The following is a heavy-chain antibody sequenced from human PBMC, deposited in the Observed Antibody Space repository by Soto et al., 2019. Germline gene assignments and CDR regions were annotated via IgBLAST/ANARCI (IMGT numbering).Heavy chain of an antibody. V-gene: IGHV1-69*12. J-gene: IGHJ6*02. D-gene: IGHD3-22*01. CDR2: IIPIFGTA. Sequence: QVQLVQSGAEVKKPGSSVKVSCKASGGTFSSYAITWVRQAPGQGLEWMGGIIPIFGTANYAQKFQGRVTITADESTSTAYMELSSLRSEDTAVYYCATEGAGSGSDCYGMDVWGQGTTVTVSS. CDR1: GGTFSSYA. CDR3: ATEGAGSGSDCYGMDV.